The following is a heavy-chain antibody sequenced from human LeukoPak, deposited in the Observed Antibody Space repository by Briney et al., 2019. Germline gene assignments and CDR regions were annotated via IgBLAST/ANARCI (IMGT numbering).Heavy chain of an antibody. CDR3: AKWGDYDVLTGYYDSDY. CDR2: VSGRDTST. Sequence: QPGGSLRLSCAASGFTFSNYAMSWVRQAPGKGLEWVSAVSGRDTSTYYADSVKGRFTISRDNSKNTLYLQMNSLRAEDTAIYYCAKWGDYDVLTGYYDSDYWGQGTLVTVSS. V-gene: IGHV3-23*01. CDR1: GFTFSNYA. D-gene: IGHD3-9*01. J-gene: IGHJ4*02.